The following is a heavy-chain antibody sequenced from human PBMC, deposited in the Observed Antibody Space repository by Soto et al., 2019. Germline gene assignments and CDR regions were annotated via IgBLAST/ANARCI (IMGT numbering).Heavy chain of an antibody. CDR1: GFTFRSYA. J-gene: IGHJ1*01. CDR2: TSHVGTNK. CDR3: ARWGTTGGLDV. V-gene: IGHV3-30*04. D-gene: IGHD3-16*01. Sequence: QVQLVESGGGVVQPGTSLRVSCVASGFTFRSYAIHWVRQAPGKGLEWVALTSHVGTNKYYADSVRGRFTISRDNSRNTVDLQRNSLRVEDTAVYYCARWGTTGGLDVWGQGTLVSVSS.